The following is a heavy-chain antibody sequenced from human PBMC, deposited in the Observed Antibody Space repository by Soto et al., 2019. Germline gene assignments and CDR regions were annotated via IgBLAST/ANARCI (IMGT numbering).Heavy chain of an antibody. Sequence: EVQLLESGGGLVQPGGSLRLSCAASGFTFSSYAMSWVRQAPGKGLEWVSAISGSGGSTYYADSVKGRCTISRDNSKNTLYLQMNGLRAEDTAGYYCAKKGPFLYGGYGYMDVLGTGTTVNVSS. CDR2: ISGSGGST. CDR1: GFTFSSYA. CDR3: AKKGPFLYGGYGYMDV. D-gene: IGHD4-17*01. V-gene: IGHV3-23*01. J-gene: IGHJ6*03.